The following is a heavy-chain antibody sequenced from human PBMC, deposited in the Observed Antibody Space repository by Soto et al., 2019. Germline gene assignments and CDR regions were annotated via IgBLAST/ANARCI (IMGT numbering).Heavy chain of an antibody. CDR1: GGSFSGYY. J-gene: IGHJ5*02. CDR2: INHSGST. V-gene: IGHV4-34*01. Sequence: QVQLQQWGAGLLKPSETLSLTCAVYGGSFSGYYWSWIRQPPGKGLEWIGEINHSGSTNYNPSLKSRVTISVDTPKNQFSLKLSSVTAADTAVYYCARVLYKIAAAGTGFDPWGQGNLVTVSS. D-gene: IGHD6-13*01. CDR3: ARVLYKIAAAGTGFDP.